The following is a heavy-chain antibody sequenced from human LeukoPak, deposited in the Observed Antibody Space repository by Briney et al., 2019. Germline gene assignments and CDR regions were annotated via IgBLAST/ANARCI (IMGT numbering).Heavy chain of an antibody. D-gene: IGHD6-19*01. CDR3: VTGTRIAVAGDY. CDR1: GFTFSDYV. Sequence: GRSLRLSCAASGFTFSDYVMHWVRQAPGKGLEYVSAISSNGGSTYYADSVKGRFTISRDNSKNTLYLQMSSLRAEDTAVYYCVTGTRIAVAGDYWGQGTLVTVSS. J-gene: IGHJ4*02. V-gene: IGHV3-64D*06. CDR2: ISSNGGST.